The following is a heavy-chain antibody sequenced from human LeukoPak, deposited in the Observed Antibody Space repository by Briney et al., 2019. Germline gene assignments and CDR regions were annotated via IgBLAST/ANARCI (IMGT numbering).Heavy chain of an antibody. CDR3: ARGFMSVKNYYGSGSYYKVFDY. Sequence: GASVKVSCKASGGTFSSYAISWVRQAPGQGLEWMGGIIPIFGTANYAQKFQGRVTITADESTSTAYMELSRLRAEDTAVYYCARGFMSVKNYYGSGSYYKVFDYWGQGTLVTVS. V-gene: IGHV1-69*13. CDR2: IIPIFGTA. J-gene: IGHJ4*02. D-gene: IGHD3-10*01. CDR1: GGTFSSYA.